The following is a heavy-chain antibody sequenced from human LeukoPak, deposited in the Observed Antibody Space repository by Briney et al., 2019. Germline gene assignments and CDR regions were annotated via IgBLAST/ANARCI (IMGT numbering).Heavy chain of an antibody. J-gene: IGHJ2*01. D-gene: IGHD6-13*01. Sequence: GGSLRLSCAASGFTFDDYAMHWVRQAPGKGLEWVSGISWNSGSIGYADSVKGRFTISRDNAKNSLYLQMNSLRAEDTALYYCAKDTEQLVRLPYDLWGRGTLVTVSS. CDR3: AKDTEQLVRLPYDL. V-gene: IGHV3-9*01. CDR1: GFTFDDYA. CDR2: ISWNSGSI.